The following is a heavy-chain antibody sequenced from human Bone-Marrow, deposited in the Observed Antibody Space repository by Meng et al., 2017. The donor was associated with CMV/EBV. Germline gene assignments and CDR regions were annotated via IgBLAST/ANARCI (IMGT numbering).Heavy chain of an antibody. Sequence: SLKISCAASGFTFSSYAMHWVRQAPGKGLEWVSGISWNSRIIDYADSVKGRFTISRDNAKNSLYLQMNSLRAEDMAFYYCAKGSYSLAGSYFDYWGQGTLVTVSS. J-gene: IGHJ4*02. CDR1: GFTFSSYA. CDR3: AKGSYSLAGSYFDY. V-gene: IGHV3-9*03. CDR2: ISWNSRII. D-gene: IGHD3-10*01.